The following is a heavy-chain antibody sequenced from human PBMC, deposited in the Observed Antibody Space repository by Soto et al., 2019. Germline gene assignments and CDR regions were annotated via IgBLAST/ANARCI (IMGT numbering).Heavy chain of an antibody. Sequence: QVQLVQSGAEVKKPKSSVKVSCKAPGGTFSTYAISWVRQAPRQGLAWMGGIISMFGTANYAQRFQHRVTITADESTNTVYTQLSSLRPEASAVYFLASGIQLWLRRINNGYSGWGQGTLVTVSS. CDR2: IISMFGTA. D-gene: IGHD5-18*01. J-gene: IGHJ4*02. CDR1: GGTFSTYA. CDR3: ASGIQLWLRRINNGYSG. V-gene: IGHV1-69*12.